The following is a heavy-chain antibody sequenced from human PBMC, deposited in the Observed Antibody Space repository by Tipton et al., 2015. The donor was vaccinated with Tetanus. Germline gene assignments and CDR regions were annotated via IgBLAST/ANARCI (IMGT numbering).Heavy chain of an antibody. CDR2: IYYSGST. CDR1: GGSISSSSYY. CDR3: ARGTTVTTFGSSFDI. J-gene: IGHJ3*02. D-gene: IGHD4-17*01. Sequence: TLSLTCTVSGGSISSSSYYWGWIRQPPGKGLEWIGSIYYSGSTYYNPSLKSRVTISVDTSKNQFSLKLSSVTAADTAVYYCARGTTVTTFGSSFDIWGQGTMVTVSS. V-gene: IGHV4-39*01.